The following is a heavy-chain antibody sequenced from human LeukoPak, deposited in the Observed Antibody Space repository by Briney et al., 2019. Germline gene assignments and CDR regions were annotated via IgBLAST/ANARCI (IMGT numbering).Heavy chain of an antibody. J-gene: IGHJ4*02. CDR3: ARAGELELRDGYFDY. CDR1: GGTFSSYA. CDR2: IIPIFGTA. D-gene: IGHD1-7*01. V-gene: IGHV1-69*13. Sequence: GASVKVSCKASGGTFSSYAISWVRQAPGQGLEWMGGIIPIFGTANYAQKFQGRVTITADESTGTAYMELSSLRSEDTAAYYCARAGELELRDGYFDYWGQGTLVTVSS.